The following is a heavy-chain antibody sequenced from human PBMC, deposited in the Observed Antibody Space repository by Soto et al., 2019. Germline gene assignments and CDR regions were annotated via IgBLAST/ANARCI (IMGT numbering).Heavy chain of an antibody. CDR1: SDSITSSSYY. CDR2: IYYSGYT. Sequence: PSETLSLTCTLPSDSITSSSYYWGWIRYPPGKGLVWIGSIYYSGYTYYNPSLKSRVTISVDTSKNQFSLKLSSVTAADTAVYYCARHNGPLYVGYYYDMDVWGQGTTVT. J-gene: IGHJ6*02. V-gene: IGHV4-39*01. CDR3: ARHNGPLYVGYYYDMDV. D-gene: IGHD3-16*01.